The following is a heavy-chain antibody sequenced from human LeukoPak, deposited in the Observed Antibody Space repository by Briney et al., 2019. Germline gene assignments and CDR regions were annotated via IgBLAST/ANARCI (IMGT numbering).Heavy chain of an antibody. Sequence: GGSLQISCQGSGSSFTSYWIGWVRQVPGKGMEWMGIIYPGDSDTRYSPSFQGQVTISADKSISTAYLQWSSLKASDTAMYYCVWSGYNYYYMDVWGKGTTVTVSS. CDR2: IYPGDSDT. J-gene: IGHJ6*03. CDR3: VWSGYNYYYMDV. V-gene: IGHV5-51*01. D-gene: IGHD3-3*01. CDR1: GSSFTSYW.